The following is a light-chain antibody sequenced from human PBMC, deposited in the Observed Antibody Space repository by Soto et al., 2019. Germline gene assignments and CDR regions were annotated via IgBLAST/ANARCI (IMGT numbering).Light chain of an antibody. J-gene: IGKJ1*01. V-gene: IGKV3-15*01. Sequence: EIVLTQSPGTLSLSPGERATLSCRASQSVRSSYLAWYQQKPGQAPRLLIYGASTRATGIPARFSGSGSGTEFTLTISSLQSEDFVVYYCHQYNHWPGTFGQGTKVDIK. CDR2: GAS. CDR1: QSVRSSY. CDR3: HQYNHWPGT.